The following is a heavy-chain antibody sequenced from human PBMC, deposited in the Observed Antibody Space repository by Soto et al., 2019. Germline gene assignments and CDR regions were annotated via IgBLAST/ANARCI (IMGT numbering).Heavy chain of an antibody. D-gene: IGHD2-15*01. Sequence: PGGSLRLSCAASGFTFSSYWMSWVRQAPGKGLEWVANIKQDGSEKYYADSVKGRFTISRDNAKNSLYLQMNSLRAEDTALYYCQVVVPHDAFDIWGQGTMVTVSS. CDR1: GFTFSSYW. CDR2: IKQDGSEK. CDR3: QVVVPHDAFDI. V-gene: IGHV3-7*05. J-gene: IGHJ3*02.